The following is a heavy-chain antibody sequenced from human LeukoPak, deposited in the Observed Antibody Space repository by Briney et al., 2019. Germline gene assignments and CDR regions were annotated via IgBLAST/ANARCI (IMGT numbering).Heavy chain of an antibody. V-gene: IGHV3-23*01. Sequence: PGGSLRLSCAASGFTFSSYAMTWVRQAPRKGLEWVSSISSSDFSTYYADSVKGRFTISRDNSKNTLYLQMNSLRAEDTALYYCAKVYSSSWYLFDYWGQGTLVTVSS. CDR3: AKVYSSSWYLFDY. J-gene: IGHJ4*02. D-gene: IGHD6-13*01. CDR1: GFTFSSYA. CDR2: ISSSDFST.